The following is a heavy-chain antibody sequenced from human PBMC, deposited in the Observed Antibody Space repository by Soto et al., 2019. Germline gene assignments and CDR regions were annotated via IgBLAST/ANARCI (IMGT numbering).Heavy chain of an antibody. CDR2: IIPIFGTA. D-gene: IGHD3-3*01. V-gene: IGHV1-69*13. Sequence: SVKVSCKASGGTFSSYAISWVRQAPGQGLEWMGRIIPIFGTANYAQKIQGRVTITADESTSIAYMELSNLRSEDTVVYYCARASYYDFWSGYYTPPYYYGMDVWGQGTTVTVSS. CDR3: ARASYYDFWSGYYTPPYYYGMDV. J-gene: IGHJ6*02. CDR1: GGTFSSYA.